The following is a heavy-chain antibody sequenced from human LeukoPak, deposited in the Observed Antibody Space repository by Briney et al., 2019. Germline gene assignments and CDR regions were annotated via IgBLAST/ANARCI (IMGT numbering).Heavy chain of an antibody. J-gene: IGHJ4*02. Sequence: GGSLRLSCAASGFTFSSYSMNWVRQAPGKGLEWVSSISSSSYIYYADSVKGRFTISRDNAKNSLYLQMNSLRAEDTAVYYCASRGYSYGGGFDYWGQGTLVTVSS. V-gene: IGHV3-21*01. D-gene: IGHD5-18*01. CDR1: GFTFSSYS. CDR3: ASRGYSYGGGFDY. CDR2: ISSSSYI.